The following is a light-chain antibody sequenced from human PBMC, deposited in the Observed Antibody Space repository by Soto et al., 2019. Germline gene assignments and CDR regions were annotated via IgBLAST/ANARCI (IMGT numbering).Light chain of an antibody. J-gene: IGLJ1*01. CDR1: RSNIGAGYD. CDR2: GNS. Sequence: QSVLTQPPSVSGAPGQRVTISCPGSRSNIGAGYDVHWYQQLPGTAPKLLIYGNSNRPSGVPDRFSGSKSGTSASLAITGLQAEDEADYYCQSYDSSLSGRYVFGTGTKLTVL. V-gene: IGLV1-40*01. CDR3: QSYDSSLSGRYV.